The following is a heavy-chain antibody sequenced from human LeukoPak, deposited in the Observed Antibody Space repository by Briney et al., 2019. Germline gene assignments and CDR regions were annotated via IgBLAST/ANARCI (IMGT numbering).Heavy chain of an antibody. CDR2: INHSGST. V-gene: IGHV4-34*01. Sequence: PSETLSLTCAVYGGSFSGYYWSWIRQPPGKGLEWIGEINHSGSTNYNPSLKSRVTISVDTSKNQFSLKLSSVTAADTAVYYCARGPRISHYMDVWGKGTTVTVSS. CDR1: GGSFSGYY. D-gene: IGHD3-10*01. CDR3: ARGPRISHYMDV. J-gene: IGHJ6*03.